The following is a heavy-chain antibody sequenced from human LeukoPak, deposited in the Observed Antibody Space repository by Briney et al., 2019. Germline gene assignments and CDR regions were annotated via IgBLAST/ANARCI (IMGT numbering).Heavy chain of an antibody. CDR2: IIPIFGTA. CDR3: ARDRQAEGGFDY. Sequence: SVKVSCKASGGTFSSYAISWVRQAPGQGLEWMGRIIPIFGTANYAQKFQGRVTITTDESTSTAYMELSSLRSEDTAVYYCARDRQAEGGFDYWGQGTLVTVSS. D-gene: IGHD3-16*01. V-gene: IGHV1-69*05. J-gene: IGHJ4*02. CDR1: GGTFSSYA.